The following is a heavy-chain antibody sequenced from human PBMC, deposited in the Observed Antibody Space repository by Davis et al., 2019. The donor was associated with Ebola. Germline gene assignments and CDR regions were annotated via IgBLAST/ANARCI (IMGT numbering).Heavy chain of an antibody. V-gene: IGHV3-48*01. CDR3: AKDRGYSSGWPNWYYGMDV. Sequence: GGSLRLSCAASGFTFSTYAMNWVRQAPGKGLEWVAKISSSSRTTHYADSVKGRFTVSRDNAKKSLDLQMNSLRAEDTAVYYCAKDRGYSSGWPNWYYGMDVWGQGTTVTVSS. CDR2: ISSSSRTT. J-gene: IGHJ6*02. D-gene: IGHD6-19*01. CDR1: GFTFSTYA.